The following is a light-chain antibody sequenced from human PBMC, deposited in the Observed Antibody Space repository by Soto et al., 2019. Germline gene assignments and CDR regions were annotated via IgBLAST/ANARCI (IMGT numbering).Light chain of an antibody. V-gene: IGLV1-40*01. Sequence: QSVLTQQPSVSGAPGQRVTISCTGSSSNIGAGYDVHGYQQLPGTAPKLLIYGNSNRPSGVPDRFSGSKSGTSASLAITGLQAEYEADYYCQSYDSSLSGPVVFGGGTKLTVL. J-gene: IGLJ2*01. CDR3: QSYDSSLSGPVV. CDR2: GNS. CDR1: SSNIGAGYD.